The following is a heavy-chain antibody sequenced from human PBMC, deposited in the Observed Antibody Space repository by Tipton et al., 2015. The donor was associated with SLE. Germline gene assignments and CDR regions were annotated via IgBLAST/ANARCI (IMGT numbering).Heavy chain of an antibody. J-gene: IGHJ3*02. CDR2: IHHTGST. Sequence: TLSLTCSVSGYSIRSGYYWGWIRQPPGKGLEWIGSIHHTGSTYYNASLKSRVTISVDTSKNQFSLKLSSVTAADTAVYYCARASIAVAENDAFDIWGQGTMVTVSS. CDR3: ARASIAVAENDAFDI. CDR1: GYSIRSGYY. V-gene: IGHV4-38-2*02. D-gene: IGHD6-19*01.